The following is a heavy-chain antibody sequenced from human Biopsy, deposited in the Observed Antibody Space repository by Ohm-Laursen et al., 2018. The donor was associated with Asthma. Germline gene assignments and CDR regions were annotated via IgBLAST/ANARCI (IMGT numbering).Heavy chain of an antibody. J-gene: IGHJ6*02. CDR2: FSASGTS. D-gene: IGHD1-26*01. V-gene: IGHV4-39*02. Sequence: SDTLSLTCPFSGGSISSRPSYWGWLRQPPGKGLEWIASFSASGTSYFNASLKSRVTTSVDMSKNQLSLRLTSVTAADTAVYYCARGSSSRLSQWELLVSGGKRAHSYYGMDVWGQGTTVTVSS. CDR3: ARGSSSRLSQWELLVSGGKRAHSYYGMDV. CDR1: GGSISSRPSY.